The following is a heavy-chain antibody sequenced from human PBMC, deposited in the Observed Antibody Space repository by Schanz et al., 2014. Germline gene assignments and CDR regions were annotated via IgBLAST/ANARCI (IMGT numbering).Heavy chain of an antibody. CDR1: GFSLDIFA. CDR2: ISGSGGTT. CDR3: AKDLGVDCGDGCFKWYFDL. Sequence: EVHLLESGGGLVEPGGSLRLSCATSGFSLDIFAVSWVRQAPGKGLEWVSAISGSGGTTYYADSVKGRFTISRDNSKNTLYLQMNSLRAEDTAVYYCAKDLGVDCGDGCFKWYFDLWGRGTLVTVSS. J-gene: IGHJ2*01. V-gene: IGHV3-23*01. D-gene: IGHD2-21*02.